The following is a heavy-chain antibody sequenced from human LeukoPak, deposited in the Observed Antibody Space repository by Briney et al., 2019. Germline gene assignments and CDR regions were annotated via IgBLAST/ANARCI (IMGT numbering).Heavy chain of an antibody. Sequence: PSETLSLTCAVYGGSFSGYYWSWIRQPPGKGLEWIGEINHSGSTNYNPSLKSRVTISVDTSKNQFSLKLSSVTAADTAVYYCARVPYDSSGYYYAAAFDIWGQGTMVTVSS. V-gene: IGHV4-34*01. D-gene: IGHD3-22*01. CDR2: INHSGST. CDR1: GGSFSGYY. CDR3: ARVPYDSSGYYYAAAFDI. J-gene: IGHJ3*02.